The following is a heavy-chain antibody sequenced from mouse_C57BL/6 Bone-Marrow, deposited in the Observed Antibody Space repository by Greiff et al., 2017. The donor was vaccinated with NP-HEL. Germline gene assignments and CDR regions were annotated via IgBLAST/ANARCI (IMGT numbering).Heavy chain of an antibody. CDR3: ARESITTVVAPYYFDY. V-gene: IGHV1-42*01. CDR2: INPSTGGT. D-gene: IGHD1-1*01. J-gene: IGHJ2*01. Sequence: EVQLQQSGPELVKPGASVKISCKASGYSFTGYYMNWVKQSPEKSLEWIGEINPSTGGTTYNQKFKAKATLTVDKSSSTAYMQLKRLTSEDSAVYNCARESITTVVAPYYFDYWGQGTTLTVSS. CDR1: GYSFTGYY.